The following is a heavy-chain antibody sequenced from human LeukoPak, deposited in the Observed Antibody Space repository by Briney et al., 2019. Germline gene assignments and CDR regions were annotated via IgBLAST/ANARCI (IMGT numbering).Heavy chain of an antibody. V-gene: IGHV3-30*18. CDR3: ANDDTRTLDAFDI. D-gene: IGHD1-14*01. Sequence: GRSLRLSCAASGFTFSSYGMHWVRQAPGKGLEWVAVISYDGSNKYYADSVKGRFTIYRDNSKNTLYLQMNSLRAEDTALYYCANDDTRTLDAFDIWGQGTMVTVSS. J-gene: IGHJ3*02. CDR1: GFTFSSYG. CDR2: ISYDGSNK.